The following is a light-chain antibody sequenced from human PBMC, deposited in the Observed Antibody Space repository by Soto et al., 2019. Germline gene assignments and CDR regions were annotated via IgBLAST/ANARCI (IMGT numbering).Light chain of an antibody. Sequence: EIVMTQSPATLSVSPGERATLSCRTSLSVSVYLDWYQQKPGQAPRLLISDASNRATGIPARFSGSGSGTDFTLTISSLESEDFAVYYCHQRQYWPPITFGQGTRLEIK. CDR2: DAS. CDR3: HQRQYWPPIT. J-gene: IGKJ5*01. V-gene: IGKV3-11*01. CDR1: LSVSVY.